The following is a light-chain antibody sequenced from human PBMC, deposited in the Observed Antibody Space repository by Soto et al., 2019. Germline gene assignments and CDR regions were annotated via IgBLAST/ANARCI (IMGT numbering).Light chain of an antibody. J-gene: IGKJ1*01. CDR3: QQYNTWT. CDR1: QSVSSN. CDR2: GAS. V-gene: IGKV3-15*01. Sequence: EIVMTQSPATLSVSPEERATLSCRASQSVSSNLAWYQQKPGQTPRLLIYGASTRATGIPARFSGSGSGTEFTLTISSLQSEDFAVYYCQQYNTWTFGQGTKVEIK.